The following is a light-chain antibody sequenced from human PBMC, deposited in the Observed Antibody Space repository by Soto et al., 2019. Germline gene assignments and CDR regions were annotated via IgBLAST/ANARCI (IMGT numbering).Light chain of an antibody. J-gene: IGKJ5*01. Sequence: EIVLTQSPGTLSLSPWERATLSCRASQSVSSSYLAWYQQKPGQAPRLLIYGASSRATGIPDRFSGSGSGTEFTLTISSLQSEDFAVYYCQQYNNWPPITFGQGTRLEIK. CDR3: QQYNNWPPIT. CDR2: GAS. CDR1: QSVSSSY. V-gene: IGKV3-20*01.